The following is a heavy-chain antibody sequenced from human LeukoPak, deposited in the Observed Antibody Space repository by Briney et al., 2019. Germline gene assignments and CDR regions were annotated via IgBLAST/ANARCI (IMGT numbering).Heavy chain of an antibody. V-gene: IGHV4-34*01. CDR3: ARGGTTWYYYYYMDI. CDR1: GGSFDGYY. Sequence: SETLSLTCAVFGGSFDGYYWTWIRQSPGKGLEWIGEIVYSGSTNYNPSLKSRVSISADTSKVQFSLTLSSVTAADTAVYFCARGGTTWYYYYYMDIWGKGTTVTVSS. J-gene: IGHJ6*03. D-gene: IGHD1-7*01. CDR2: IVYSGST.